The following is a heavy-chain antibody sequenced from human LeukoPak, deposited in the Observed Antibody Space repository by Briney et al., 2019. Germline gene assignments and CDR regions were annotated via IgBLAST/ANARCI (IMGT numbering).Heavy chain of an antibody. V-gene: IGHV1-8*01. CDR1: GYTFTSYD. D-gene: IGHD6-13*01. Sequence: ASVKVSCKASGYTFTSYDINWVRQATGQGLEWMGWMNPNSGNTGYAQKLQGRVTMTRNTSISTAYMELSSLRSEDTAVYYCARAIAAAGKFDYWGQGTLVTVSS. J-gene: IGHJ4*02. CDR2: MNPNSGNT. CDR3: ARAIAAAGKFDY.